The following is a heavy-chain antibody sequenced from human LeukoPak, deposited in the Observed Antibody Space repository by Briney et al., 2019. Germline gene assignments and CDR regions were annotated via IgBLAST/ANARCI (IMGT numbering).Heavy chain of an antibody. D-gene: IGHD3-22*01. V-gene: IGHV3-21*01. J-gene: IGHJ3*02. Sequence: PGGSLRLSCAASGFTFSSYSMNWVRQAPGKWLEWVSSITSSSSYIYYADSVKGRFTISRDNAKNSLYVQMNSLRAEDTAVYYCARVGYYDSSGYHHAFDIWGQGTMVTVSS. CDR1: GFTFSSYS. CDR2: ITSSSSYI. CDR3: ARVGYYDSSGYHHAFDI.